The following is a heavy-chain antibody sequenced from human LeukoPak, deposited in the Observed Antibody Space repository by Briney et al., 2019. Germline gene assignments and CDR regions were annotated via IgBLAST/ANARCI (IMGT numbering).Heavy chain of an antibody. V-gene: IGHV4-39*07. J-gene: IGHJ5*02. CDR3: ARVARVGDGYNYNWFDP. D-gene: IGHD5-24*01. CDR2: IYHSGRT. CDR1: SGSISTSNYY. Sequence: PSETLSLTCTVSSGSISTSNYYWGWIRQPPGKGLEWIGSIYHSGRTYYNPSLKSRVTMSVDTSKNQFSLKLSSVTAADTAVYYCARVARVGDGYNYNWFDPWGQGTLVTVSS.